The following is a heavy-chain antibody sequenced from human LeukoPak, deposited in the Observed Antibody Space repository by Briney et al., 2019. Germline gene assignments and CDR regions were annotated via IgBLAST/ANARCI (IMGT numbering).Heavy chain of an antibody. CDR2: ITKTGATI. CDR1: GFTFSDYE. Sequence: PGGSLRLSCAASGFTFSDYEMHWIRQAPGKGLEWVSYITKTGATIYYAPSVRGRFTISSDTAENSLHLQMASLRADASALYYCARGRILRCESFFDFCGQGTLATVSA. CDR3: ARGRILRCESFFDF. V-gene: IGHV3-48*03. J-gene: IGHJ4*02.